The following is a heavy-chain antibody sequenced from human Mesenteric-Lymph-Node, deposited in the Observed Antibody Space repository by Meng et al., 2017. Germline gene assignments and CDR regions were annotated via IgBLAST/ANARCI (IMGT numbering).Heavy chain of an antibody. V-gene: IGHV5-51*01. CDR1: GYSFITYW. CDR2: IYPGDSDT. J-gene: IGHJ3*02. CDR3: ARQSPGSYYDSSGYLLIAFDI. Sequence: GESLKISCQGSGYSFITYWIGWVRQMPGKGLEWMGIIYPGDSDTRYSPSFQGQVTISADKSISTAYLQWSSLKASDTAMYYCARQSPGSYYDSSGYLLIAFDIWGQGTRVTVSS. D-gene: IGHD3-22*01.